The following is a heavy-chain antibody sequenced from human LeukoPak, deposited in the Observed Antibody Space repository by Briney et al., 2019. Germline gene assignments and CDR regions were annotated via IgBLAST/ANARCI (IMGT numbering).Heavy chain of an antibody. CDR1: GFTFSSYA. V-gene: IGHV3-23*01. J-gene: IGHJ4*02. Sequence: GGSLRLSCAASGFTFSSYAMSWVRQAPGQGLEWVSAISGSGGSTYYADSVKGRFTISKDNSKNTLYLQMNSLRAEDTAVYYCAKDLWAGYDFDYWGQGTLVTVSS. CDR2: ISGSGGST. CDR3: AKDLWAGYDFDY. D-gene: IGHD5-12*01.